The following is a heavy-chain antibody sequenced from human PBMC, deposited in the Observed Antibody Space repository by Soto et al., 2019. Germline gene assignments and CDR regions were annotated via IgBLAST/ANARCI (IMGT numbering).Heavy chain of an antibody. J-gene: IGHJ3*02. CDR1: GYTFTSYD. D-gene: IGHD3-10*01. V-gene: IGHV1-8*01. CDR2: MNPNSGNT. CDR3: AGGINSYASGDDAFEI. Sequence: QVQLVQSGAEVKKPGASVKVSCKASGYTFTSYDINWVRQATGQGLEWMGWMNPNSGNTGYAQKFQGRVTMTRNTSISTAYMELSSLRSEDTAVDYCAGGINSYASGDDAFEIWGQGTKVTVSS.